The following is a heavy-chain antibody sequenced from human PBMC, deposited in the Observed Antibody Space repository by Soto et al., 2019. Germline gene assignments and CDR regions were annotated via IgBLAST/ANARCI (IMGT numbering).Heavy chain of an antibody. V-gene: IGHV1-18*01. CDR3: ARDDRGDNWNGYYVYGMDV. Sequence: QVQLVQSGGEVKKPGASVKVSCKASGYAFESYGFTWVRQAPGQGLEWMGWISAYNGNTIYAQTFQGRLTVTIDTATNTGYMELRSLTSDDTALYYCARDDRGDNWNGYYVYGMDVWGQGTTVTVSS. CDR1: GYAFESYG. J-gene: IGHJ6*02. CDR2: ISAYNGNT. D-gene: IGHD1-1*01.